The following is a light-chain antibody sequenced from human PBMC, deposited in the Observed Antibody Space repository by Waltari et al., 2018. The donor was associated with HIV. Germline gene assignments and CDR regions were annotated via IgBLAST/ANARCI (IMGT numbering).Light chain of an antibody. CDR3: QSYDSSMSLYV. CDR2: GNS. V-gene: IGLV1-40*01. CDR1: SSNIGAGYD. Sequence: SSSNIGAGYDVHWYQQLPGTAPKLLIYGNSNRPSGVPDRFSGSKSGTSASLAITGLQAEDEADYYCQSYDSSMSLYVFGTGTKVTVL. J-gene: IGLJ1*01.